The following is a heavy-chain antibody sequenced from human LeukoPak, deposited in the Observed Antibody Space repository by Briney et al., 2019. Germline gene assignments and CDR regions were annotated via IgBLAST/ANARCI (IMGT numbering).Heavy chain of an antibody. CDR2: ISAYNGNT. V-gene: IGHV1-18*01. D-gene: IGHD6-6*01. J-gene: IGHJ5*02. Sequence: EASVKVSCKASGYTFTTYGITWVRQAPGQGLEWMGWISAYNGNTNSAQKLQGRVTMTTDTSTSTAYMELRSLRSDDTAVYYCARGLAAPTRWFDPWGQATLVTVSS. CDR1: GYTFTTYG. CDR3: ARGLAAPTRWFDP.